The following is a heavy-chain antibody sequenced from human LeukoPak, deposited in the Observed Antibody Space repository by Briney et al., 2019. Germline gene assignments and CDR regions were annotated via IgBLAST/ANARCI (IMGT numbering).Heavy chain of an antibody. CDR1: GYTFTGYY. Sequence: ASVKVSCKAPGYTFTGYYMHWVRQAPGQGLEWMGWINPNSGGTNYAQKFQGRVTMTRDTSISTAYMELSRLRSDDTAVYYCATTHVVPAAILDYWGQGTLVTVSS. J-gene: IGHJ4*02. CDR2: INPNSGGT. D-gene: IGHD2-2*01. V-gene: IGHV1-2*02. CDR3: ATTHVVPAAILDY.